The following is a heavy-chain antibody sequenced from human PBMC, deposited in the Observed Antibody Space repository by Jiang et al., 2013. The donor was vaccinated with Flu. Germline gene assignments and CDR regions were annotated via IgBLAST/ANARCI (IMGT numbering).Heavy chain of an antibody. CDR1: GDSVSSDSAA. CDR3: ASGPGDY. CDR2: TYYRSKWYL. Sequence: QTLSLTCTISGDSVSSDSAAWNWIRQSPSRGLEWLGRTYYRSKWYLDYALSVQSRITINPDTSKNQFSLHLKSVTPEDSALYYCASGPGDYWGQGILVTVSS. J-gene: IGHJ4*02. V-gene: IGHV6-1*01.